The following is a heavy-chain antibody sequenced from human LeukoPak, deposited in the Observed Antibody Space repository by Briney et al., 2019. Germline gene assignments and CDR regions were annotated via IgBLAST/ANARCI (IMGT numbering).Heavy chain of an antibody. D-gene: IGHD3-10*01. CDR3: ARDPYGSGSGHFDY. V-gene: IGHV4-4*07. CDR2: IYTSGST. Sequence: SETLSLICTVSGGSISSYYWSWIRQPAGKGLEWIGRIYTSGSTNYNPSLKSRVTMSVDTSKNQFSLKLSSVTAADTAVYYCARDPYGSGSGHFDYWGQGTLVTVSS. CDR1: GGSISSYY. J-gene: IGHJ4*02.